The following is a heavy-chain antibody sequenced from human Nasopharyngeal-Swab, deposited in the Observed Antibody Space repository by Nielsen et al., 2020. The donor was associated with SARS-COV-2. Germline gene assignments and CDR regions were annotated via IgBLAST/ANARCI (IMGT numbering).Heavy chain of an antibody. CDR3: ARDEVGTGYWTGYGMDV. CDR1: GYTFTCYY. J-gene: IGHJ6*02. CDR2: INPSGGST. D-gene: IGHD3/OR15-3a*01. Sequence: ASLKVSCKASGYTFTCYYMHWIRQPPGQGLEWMGIINPSGGSTSYAQKFQGRVTMTRDTSTSTVYMELSSLRSEDTAVYYCARDEVGTGYWTGYGMDVWGQGTTVTVSS. V-gene: IGHV1-46*01.